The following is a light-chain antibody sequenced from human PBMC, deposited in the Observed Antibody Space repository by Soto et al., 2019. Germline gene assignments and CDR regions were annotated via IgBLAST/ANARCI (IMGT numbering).Light chain of an antibody. V-gene: IGLV1-51*01. CDR2: DNN. CDR1: SSNIAKNF. Sequence: QSVLTQPPSMSAAPGQKVTISCSGSSSNIAKNFVSWYQQLPGTAPKFLIYDNNKRPSGIADRISGSKSGTSATLGITGLQTGDEAHYYCATWDSSVSTVVFGGGTQLTVL. CDR3: ATWDSSVSTVV. J-gene: IGLJ3*02.